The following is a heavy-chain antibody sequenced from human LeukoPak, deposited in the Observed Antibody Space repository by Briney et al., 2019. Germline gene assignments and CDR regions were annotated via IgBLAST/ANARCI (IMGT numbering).Heavy chain of an antibody. J-gene: IGHJ4*02. V-gene: IGHV3-66*02. D-gene: IGHD6-6*01. CDR3: ARLDSSSHHLPD. Sequence: VGSLRLSCAVSGFTVSSNYMICVRQALGRGLEWVSLIYSGGSTDYADSVKGRFTISRDNSKNTVDLQMNSLRPEDTAVYYCARLDSSSHHLPDWGQGALVTVSS. CDR2: IYSGGST. CDR1: GFTVSSNY.